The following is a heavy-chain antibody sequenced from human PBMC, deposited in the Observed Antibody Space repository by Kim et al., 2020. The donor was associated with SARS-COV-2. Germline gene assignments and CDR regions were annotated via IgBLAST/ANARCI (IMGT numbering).Heavy chain of an antibody. J-gene: IGHJ4*02. Sequence: VKGRFTISRDNAKNSLYLQMNSLRAEDTAVYYGARGGGDYDSSGYYSVGYWGQGTLVTVSS. V-gene: IGHV3-11*04. D-gene: IGHD3-22*01. CDR3: ARGGGDYDSSGYYSVGY.